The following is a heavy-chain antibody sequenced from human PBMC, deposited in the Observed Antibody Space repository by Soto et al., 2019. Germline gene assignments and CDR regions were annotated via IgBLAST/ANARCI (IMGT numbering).Heavy chain of an antibody. V-gene: IGHV3-7*01. Sequence: ESGGGLVQPGGSLRLSCAASGFTFSSYWMSWVRQAPGKGLEWVANIKQDGSEMHYVDSVKGRFTISRDNAKNSLYLQMNSLRAEDTAVYYCARVTSGRAYCSSTSCFVDYWGQGTLVTVSS. CDR2: IKQDGSEM. CDR1: GFTFSSYW. CDR3: ARVTSGRAYCSSTSCFVDY. J-gene: IGHJ4*02. D-gene: IGHD2-2*01.